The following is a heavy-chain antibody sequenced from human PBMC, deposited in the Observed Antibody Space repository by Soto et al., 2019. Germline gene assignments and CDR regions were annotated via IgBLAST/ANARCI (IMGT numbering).Heavy chain of an antibody. CDR1: CGSISSSSHH. CDR2: IYYSGNT. V-gene: IGHV4-39*01. D-gene: IGHD2-2*03. J-gene: IGHJ5*02. CDR3: ARHTGFCSSTSCYSRFDP. Sequence: SETLSLTCTVSCGSISSSSHHWACIRQPPGKGLEWIGSIYYSGNTYYNPSLKSRVTISVDTSRNQFSLKLSSVTAADTAVYYCARHTGFCSSTSCYSRFDPWGQGTLVTVSS.